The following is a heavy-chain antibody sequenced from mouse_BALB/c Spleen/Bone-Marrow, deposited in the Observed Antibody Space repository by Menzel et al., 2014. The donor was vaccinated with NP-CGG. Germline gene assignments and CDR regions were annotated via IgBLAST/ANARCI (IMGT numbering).Heavy chain of an antibody. J-gene: IGHJ1*01. CDR1: GCSFTGYF. D-gene: IGHD2-4*01. V-gene: IGHV1-37*01. CDR3: GKVYDYDGWYFDV. CDR2: INPYNGDT. Sequence: EVQLQQSGPELVKPGASVKISCKASGCSFTGYFMNWVKQSHGKSLEWIGRINPYNGDTFYNQKFKGKATLTVDKSSSTAHMELLSLTSEDSAVYYCGKVYDYDGWYFDVWGAGTTVTVSS.